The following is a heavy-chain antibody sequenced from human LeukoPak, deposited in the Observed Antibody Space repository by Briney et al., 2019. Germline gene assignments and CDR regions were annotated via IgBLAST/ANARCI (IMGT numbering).Heavy chain of an antibody. Sequence: PGGSLRLSCAVSGITLSNYGMSWVRQAPGKGLEWVAGISDSGGRTNYADSVKGRFTISRYNPKNTLYVQMNSLRAEATAVYFCAKRGVVIRVILVGFHKEAYYFDSWGQGALVTVSS. CDR2: ISDSGGRT. CDR3: AKRGVVIRVILVGFHKEAYYFDS. V-gene: IGHV3-23*01. J-gene: IGHJ4*02. CDR1: GITLSNYG. D-gene: IGHD3-22*01.